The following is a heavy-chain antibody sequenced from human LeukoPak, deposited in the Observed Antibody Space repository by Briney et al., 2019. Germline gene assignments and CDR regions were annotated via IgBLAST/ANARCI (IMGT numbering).Heavy chain of an antibody. CDR1: GFTFSSYE. Sequence: GSLRLSCAASGFTFSSYEMNWVRQAPGKGLEWVSYISSSGSTIYYAASVKGRFTISRDNAKNSLYLQMNSLRAEDTAVYYCARGLNCGGDCYSRKFYFDYWGQGSLVTVSS. J-gene: IGHJ4*02. CDR2: ISSSGSTI. D-gene: IGHD2-21*02. CDR3: ARGLNCGGDCYSRKFYFDY. V-gene: IGHV3-48*03.